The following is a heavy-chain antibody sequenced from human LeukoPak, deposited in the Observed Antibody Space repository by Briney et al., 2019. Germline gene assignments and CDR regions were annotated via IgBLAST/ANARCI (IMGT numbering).Heavy chain of an antibody. J-gene: IGHJ5*02. CDR1: GFTFSSYV. Sequence: GGSLRLSCAASGFTFSSYVMSWVRQAPGKGLEWVSAISGSGGSTYYADSVMGRFTISRDNSKNTLYLQMNSLRAEDTAVYYCAKGGQQLVRFNWFDPWGQGTLVTVSS. V-gene: IGHV3-23*01. D-gene: IGHD6-13*01. CDR3: AKGGQQLVRFNWFDP. CDR2: ISGSGGST.